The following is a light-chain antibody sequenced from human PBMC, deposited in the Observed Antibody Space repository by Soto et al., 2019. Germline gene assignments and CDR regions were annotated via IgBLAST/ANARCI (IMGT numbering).Light chain of an antibody. V-gene: IGLV1-44*01. J-gene: IGLJ3*02. Sequence: QSVLTQPPSASGTPGQRVIISCSGSSSNIGSNTVNWYQQLPGTAPKLLINSNYQRPSGVPDRFSGSKSGTSASLAISGLQSEDEAVYYCAAWDDSLNAWVFGGGTKLTVL. CDR2: SNY. CDR3: AAWDDSLNAWV. CDR1: SSNIGSNT.